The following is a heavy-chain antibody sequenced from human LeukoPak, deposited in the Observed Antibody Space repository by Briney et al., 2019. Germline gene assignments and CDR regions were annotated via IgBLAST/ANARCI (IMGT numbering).Heavy chain of an antibody. CDR2: ISGSGGST. CDR3: AKNTIFGVVIIGIYFDY. J-gene: IGHJ4*02. D-gene: IGHD3-3*01. CDR1: GFTFSSYW. Sequence: GGSLRLSCAASGFTFSSYWMSWVRQAPGKGLEWVSAISGSGGSTYYADSVKGRFTISRDNSKNTLYLQMNSLRAEDTAVYYCAKNTIFGVVIIGIYFDYWGQGTLVTVSS. V-gene: IGHV3-23*01.